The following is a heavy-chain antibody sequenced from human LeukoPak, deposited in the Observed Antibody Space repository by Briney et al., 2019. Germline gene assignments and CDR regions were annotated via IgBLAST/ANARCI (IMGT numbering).Heavy chain of an antibody. D-gene: IGHD1-7*01. CDR3: ARENYNWFDP. Sequence: PGGSRRLSCAASGFTVSSNYMSWVRQAPGKGLEWVSVIYSGGSTYYADSVKGRFTISRDNSKNTLYLQMNSLRAEDTAVYYCARENYNWFDPWGQGTLITVSS. V-gene: IGHV3-53*01. CDR2: IYSGGST. J-gene: IGHJ5*02. CDR1: GFTVSSNY.